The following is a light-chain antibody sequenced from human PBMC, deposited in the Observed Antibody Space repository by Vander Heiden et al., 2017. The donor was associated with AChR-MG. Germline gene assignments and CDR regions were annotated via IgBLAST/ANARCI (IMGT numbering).Light chain of an antibody. Sequence: DIVMTQSPEYLAVSLCERATINCKSSQNVFYNSNNKNYLAWYQQKPGQPPKLLIYWASTRESGVPDRFSGSGSGTDFTLTISSLQAEDVALYYCQQYYTTPHTFGPGTKVDIK. CDR2: WAS. J-gene: IGKJ3*01. CDR1: QNVFYNSNNKNY. CDR3: QQYYTTPHT. V-gene: IGKV4-1*01.